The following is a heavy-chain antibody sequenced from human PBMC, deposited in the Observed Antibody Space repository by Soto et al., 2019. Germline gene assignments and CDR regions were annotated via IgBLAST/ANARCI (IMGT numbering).Heavy chain of an antibody. CDR2: IKNKIDGGTT. Sequence: EVQLVESGGGLVKPGGSLRLSCAATGFTFSYAWMSWVRQAPGKGLEWVGRIKNKIDGGTTDYAETVKGRFIISRDDSENTLYLQMNSLKTEDTAVYYCTTDPGSGDNVRGWGQGTLVTVSS. CDR1: GFTFSYAW. V-gene: IGHV3-15*01. CDR3: TTDPGSGDNVRG. D-gene: IGHD3-16*01. J-gene: IGHJ4*02.